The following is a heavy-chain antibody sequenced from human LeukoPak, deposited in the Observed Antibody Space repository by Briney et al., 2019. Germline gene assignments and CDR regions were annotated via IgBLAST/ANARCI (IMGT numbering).Heavy chain of an antibody. Sequence: GGSLRLSCAASGFPFSSYSMNWVRQAPGRGLEWVSYITSYSSTIYYADSVKGRFTISRDNAENSLYLQMNSLRAEDTAVYYCAKDGVLWFGELQTFLDYWGQGTLVTVSS. V-gene: IGHV3-48*01. CDR2: ITSYSSTI. CDR3: AKDGVLWFGELQTFLDY. CDR1: GFPFSSYS. J-gene: IGHJ4*02. D-gene: IGHD3-10*01.